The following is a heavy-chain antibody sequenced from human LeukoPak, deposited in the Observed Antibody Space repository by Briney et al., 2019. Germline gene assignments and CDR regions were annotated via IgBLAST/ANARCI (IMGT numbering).Heavy chain of an antibody. V-gene: IGHV3-48*01. CDR2: ISSSGSTI. J-gene: IGHJ1*01. Sequence: RGSLRLSCAVSGFTFSTYSMNWVRQAPGKGLEWISYISSSGSTIYYADSVKGRFTISRDNAKNSLYLQMNSLRAEDTAVYYCARVGHYGDYASANFQHWGQGTLVTVSS. CDR1: GFTFSTYS. CDR3: ARVGHYGDYASANFQH. D-gene: IGHD4-17*01.